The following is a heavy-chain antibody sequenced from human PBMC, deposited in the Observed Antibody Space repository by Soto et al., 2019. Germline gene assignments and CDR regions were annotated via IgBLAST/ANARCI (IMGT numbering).Heavy chain of an antibody. CDR3: ARDLGYYDSVYYGMDV. J-gene: IGHJ6*02. CDR2: INSGSGYI. Sequence: EVQLVESGGGLVKPGGSLRLSCEASGFTFTSYSMNWVRQAPGKGLEWVSSINSGSGYIYYADSVKGRFTTSRDNAKKSVYLKMNSLRAEDTAVYYCARDLGYYDSVYYGMDVWGQGTTVTVSS. V-gene: IGHV3-21*01. D-gene: IGHD3-22*01. CDR1: GFTFTSYS.